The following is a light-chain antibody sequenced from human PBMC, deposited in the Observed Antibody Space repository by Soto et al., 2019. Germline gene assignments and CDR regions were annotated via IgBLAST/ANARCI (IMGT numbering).Light chain of an antibody. CDR1: SGSIASGY. J-gene: IGLJ2*01. CDR2: EDN. Sequence: NFMLTQPHSVSESPGKTVTISCTGSSGSIASGYVQWYQQRPGSAPTTLIYEDNQRPAGVPERFSGSIDSSSNSASLTISGLRPGDEADYYCQSSDGNNMVFGGGTKLTVL. V-gene: IGLV6-57*02. CDR3: QSSDGNNMV.